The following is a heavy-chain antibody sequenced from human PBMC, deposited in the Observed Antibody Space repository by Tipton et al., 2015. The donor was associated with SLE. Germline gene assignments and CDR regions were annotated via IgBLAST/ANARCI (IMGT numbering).Heavy chain of an antibody. J-gene: IGHJ3*02. Sequence: TLSLTCTVSGGSTCSHYWSWTRQPPGKGLEWIGYIYYSGSTNYNPSLKSRVTISVDTSQNQFSLKLSSVTAADTAVYYCARDGEGGSGSYYAFDIWGQGTMVTVST. V-gene: IGHV4-59*11. D-gene: IGHD3-10*01. CDR3: ARDGEGGSGSYYAFDI. CDR2: IYYSGST. CDR1: GGSTCSHY.